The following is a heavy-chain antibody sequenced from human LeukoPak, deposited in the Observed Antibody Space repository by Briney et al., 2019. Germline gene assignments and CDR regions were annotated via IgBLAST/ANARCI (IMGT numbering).Heavy chain of an antibody. CDR3: ARGIVPAAVAKTFDY. CDR2: INHSGST. D-gene: IGHD2-2*01. J-gene: IGHJ4*02. Sequence: PSETLSLTCAVYGGSFGGYYWSWIRQPPGKGLEWIGEINHSGSTNYNPSLKSRVTISVDTSKNQFSLKLSSVTAADTAVYYCARGIVPAAVAKTFDYWGQGTLVTVSS. V-gene: IGHV4-34*01. CDR1: GGSFGGYY.